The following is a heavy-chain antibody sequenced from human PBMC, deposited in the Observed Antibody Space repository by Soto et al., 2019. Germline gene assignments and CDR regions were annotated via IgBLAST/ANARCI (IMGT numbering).Heavy chain of an antibody. V-gene: IGHV3-23*01. CDR2: ISGSGGST. J-gene: IGHJ4*02. Sequence: GGSLRLSCAASGFTFSSYAMSWVRQAPGKGLEWVSAISGSGGSTYYADSVKGRFTISRDNSKNTLYLQMNSLRAEDTAVYYCAKIPPIDSSGYRVVIGYFDYWGQGTLVTVSS. CDR1: GFTFSSYA. D-gene: IGHD3-22*01. CDR3: AKIPPIDSSGYRVVIGYFDY.